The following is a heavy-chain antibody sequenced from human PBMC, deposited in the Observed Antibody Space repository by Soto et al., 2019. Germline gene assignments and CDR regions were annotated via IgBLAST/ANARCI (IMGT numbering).Heavy chain of an antibody. CDR2: ISSSSSYI. D-gene: IGHD5-18*01. CDR3: ARDQPGYSYGYGLGY. CDR1: GFTFSSYS. V-gene: IGHV3-21*01. J-gene: IGHJ4*02. Sequence: EVQLVESGGGLVKPGGSLSLSCAASGFTFSSYSLNWVRKAPGKGLEWVSSISSSSSYIYYADSVKGRFTISRDNAKNSLYLQMNSLRAEDTAVYYCARDQPGYSYGYGLGYWGQGTLVTVSS.